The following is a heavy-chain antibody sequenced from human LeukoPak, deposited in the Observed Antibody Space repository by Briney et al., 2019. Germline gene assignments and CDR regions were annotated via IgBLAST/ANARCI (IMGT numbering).Heavy chain of an antibody. J-gene: IGHJ4*02. Sequence: GGSPRLSCTASGFIFNDFWMSWVRQAPGEGLEWVANIRQDGGAKNYVDSVKGRFTISRDNAKKSLYLQMNSLRAEDTAVYYCAPPPIAATGNWGQGTLVTVSS. D-gene: IGHD6-13*01. CDR3: APPPIAATGN. CDR2: IRQDGGAK. CDR1: GFIFNDFW. V-gene: IGHV3-7*01.